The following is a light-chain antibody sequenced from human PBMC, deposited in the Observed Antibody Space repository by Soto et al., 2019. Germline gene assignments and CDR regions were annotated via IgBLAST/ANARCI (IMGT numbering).Light chain of an antibody. J-gene: IGKJ1*01. Sequence: DIQMTQSPASLSASVGDRVTITCRASQSISRYLNWYLQRPGKAPELLIYAASNLHDGVPSRFSGSGSGTEFTLTISSLQPEDFAVYYCQQTRTTPASTFGQGTAVEVK. CDR1: QSISRY. CDR2: AAS. CDR3: QQTRTTPAST. V-gene: IGKV1-39*01.